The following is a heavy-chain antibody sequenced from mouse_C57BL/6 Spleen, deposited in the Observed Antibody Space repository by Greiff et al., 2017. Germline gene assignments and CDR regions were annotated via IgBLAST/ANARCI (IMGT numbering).Heavy chain of an antibody. Sequence: VQLQQPGAELVRPGSSVKLSCKASGYTFTSYWMHWVKQRPIQGLEWIGNIDPSDSETHYNQKFKDKATLTVDKSSSTAYMQLSSLTSEDSAVYYCARRGKDYGLDYWGQGTTLTVSS. D-gene: IGHD1-1*02. V-gene: IGHV1-52*01. J-gene: IGHJ2*01. CDR3: ARRGKDYGLDY. CDR1: GYTFTSYW. CDR2: IDPSDSET.